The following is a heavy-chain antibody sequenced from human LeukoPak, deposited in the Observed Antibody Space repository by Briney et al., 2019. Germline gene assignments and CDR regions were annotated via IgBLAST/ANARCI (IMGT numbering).Heavy chain of an antibody. CDR3: ARHDYSKNYYMDV. Sequence: PSETLSLTCTVSGGSISSSSYYWGWIRQPPGKGLEWIGSIYYSGSTYYNPSLKSRVTISVDTSKNQFSLKLSSVTAADTAVYYCARHDYSKNYYMDVWGKGTTVTVSS. J-gene: IGHJ6*03. D-gene: IGHD4-11*01. CDR1: GGSISSSSYY. V-gene: IGHV4-39*01. CDR2: IYYSGST.